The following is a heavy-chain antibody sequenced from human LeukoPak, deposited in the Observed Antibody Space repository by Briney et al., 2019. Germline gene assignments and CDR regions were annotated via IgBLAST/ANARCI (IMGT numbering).Heavy chain of an antibody. CDR2: IYYSGST. Sequence: SETLSLTCAVYGGSFSGYYWSWIRQPPGKGLEWIGYIYYSGSTNYNPSLKSRVTISVDTSKNQFSLKLSSVTAADTAVYYCARVEVGYSYGHDYWGQGTLVTVSS. CDR3: ARVEVGYSYGHDY. D-gene: IGHD5-18*01. V-gene: IGHV4-59*01. CDR1: GGSFSGYY. J-gene: IGHJ4*02.